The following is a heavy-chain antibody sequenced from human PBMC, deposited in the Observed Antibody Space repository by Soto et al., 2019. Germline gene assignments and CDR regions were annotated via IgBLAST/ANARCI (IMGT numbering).Heavy chain of an antibody. V-gene: IGHV4-34*01. CDR1: GGSFSVYY. J-gene: IGHJ4*02. CDR3: ARFAPSLYSSSSSVADY. Sequence: PSETLSLTCAVYGGSFSVYYWSWIRHPPGKGLEWIGEINHSGSTNYNPSLKSRVTISVDTSKNQFSLKLSSVTAADTAVYYCARFAPSLYSSSSSVADYWGQGTLVTVSS. D-gene: IGHD6-6*01. CDR2: INHSGST.